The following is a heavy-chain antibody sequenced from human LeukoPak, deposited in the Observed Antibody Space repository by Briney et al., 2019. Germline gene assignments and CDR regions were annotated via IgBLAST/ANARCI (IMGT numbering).Heavy chain of an antibody. CDR3: ARRIAGAGSDN. CDR1: GYXFTSYW. J-gene: IGHJ4*02. Sequence: GESLRISCKGSGYXFTSYWICWVRQMPGKGLEWMGIIYPADSDTRYSPSFEGQVTISADMSIRTAYLQWSSLKASDTAMYYCARRIAGAGSDNWGQGTLVTVSS. CDR2: IYPADSDT. V-gene: IGHV5-51*01. D-gene: IGHD6-13*01.